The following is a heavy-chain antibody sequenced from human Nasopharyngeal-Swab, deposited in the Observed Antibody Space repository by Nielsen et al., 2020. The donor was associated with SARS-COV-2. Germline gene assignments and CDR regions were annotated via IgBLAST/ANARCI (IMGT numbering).Heavy chain of an antibody. J-gene: IGHJ6*03. CDR3: ARLVGYCSSTSCYAGVGHYYYYCMDV. D-gene: IGHD2-2*01. Sequence: WIRQPPGKGLEWIGSIYYSGSTYYNPSLKSRVTISVDTSKNQFSLKLSSVTAADTAVYYCARLVGYCSSTSCYAGVGHYYYYCMDVWGKGTTVTVSS. CDR2: IYYSGST. V-gene: IGHV4-39*01.